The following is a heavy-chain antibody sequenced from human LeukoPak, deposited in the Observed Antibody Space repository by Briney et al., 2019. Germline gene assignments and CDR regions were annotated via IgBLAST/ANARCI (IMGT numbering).Heavy chain of an antibody. J-gene: IGHJ6*02. CDR1: GGSFSGYY. V-gene: IGHV4-34*01. D-gene: IGHD2-2*01. CDR2: INHSGST. CDR3: ARGRPPQLPPVDYYYGMDV. Sequence: PSETLSLTCAVYGGSFSGYYWSWIRQPPGKGLEWIGEINHSGSTNYNPSLKSQVTISVDTSKNQFSLKLSSVTAADTAVYYCARGRPPQLPPVDYYYGMDVWGQGTTVTVSS.